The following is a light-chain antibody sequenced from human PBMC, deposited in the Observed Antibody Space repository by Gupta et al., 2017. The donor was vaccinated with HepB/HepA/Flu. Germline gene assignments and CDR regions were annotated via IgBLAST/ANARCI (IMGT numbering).Light chain of an antibody. Sequence: DIVMPQSPDSLAVSLGERATINCKSSQNVLYSNNKDFLPWYQQKPGHPPKLLISWASTRESGVPDRFSGSGSGKDFTLTISILHAEEVAVYYCQQDDDTPITFGQGTQLEIK. CDR3: QQDDDTPIT. CDR2: WAS. V-gene: IGKV4-1*01. CDR1: QNVLYSNNKDF. J-gene: IGKJ5*01.